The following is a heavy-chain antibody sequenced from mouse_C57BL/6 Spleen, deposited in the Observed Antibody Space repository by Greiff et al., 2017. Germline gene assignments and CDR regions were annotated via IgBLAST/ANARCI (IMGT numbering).Heavy chain of an antibody. Sequence: VQLVESGPGLVQPSQSLSITCTVSGFSLTSYGVHWVRQSPGKGLEWLGVIWSGGSTDYNAAFISRLSISKDNSKSQVFFKMNSLQADDTAIYYCARRAGDGYSYAMDYWGQGTSVTVSS. D-gene: IGHD2-3*01. CDR3: ARRAGDGYSYAMDY. V-gene: IGHV2-2*01. CDR2: IWSGGST. CDR1: GFSLTSYG. J-gene: IGHJ4*01.